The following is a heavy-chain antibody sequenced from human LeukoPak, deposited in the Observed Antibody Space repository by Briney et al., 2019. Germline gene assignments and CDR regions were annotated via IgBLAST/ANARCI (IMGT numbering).Heavy chain of an antibody. Sequence: ASVKVSCKASGYTFTSYYMHWVRQAPGQGLEWMGIINPSGGSTSYAQKFQGRVTMTRDTSTSTVYMELSSLRSDDTAVYYCARGGPPYSSSWANLYYYYYMDVWGKGTTVTISS. D-gene: IGHD6-13*01. V-gene: IGHV1-46*01. CDR1: GYTFTSYY. CDR2: INPSGGST. J-gene: IGHJ6*03. CDR3: ARGGPPYSSSWANLYYYYYMDV.